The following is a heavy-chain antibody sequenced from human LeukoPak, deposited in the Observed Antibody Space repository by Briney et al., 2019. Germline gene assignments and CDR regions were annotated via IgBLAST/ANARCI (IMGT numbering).Heavy chain of an antibody. D-gene: IGHD6-13*01. J-gene: IGHJ4*02. V-gene: IGHV3-64*01. CDR2: ISSNGDRT. CDR1: GFTFGTYA. CDR3: ARGGVNVAAAGFDS. Sequence: AGSLRLSCAASGFTFGTYAMHWVRQGPGKGLEYVSSISSNGDRTYYANSVKGRCTISRDNSRNTLYLQMGSLRAEDMAVYYCARGGVNVAAAGFDSWGQGTLVTVSS.